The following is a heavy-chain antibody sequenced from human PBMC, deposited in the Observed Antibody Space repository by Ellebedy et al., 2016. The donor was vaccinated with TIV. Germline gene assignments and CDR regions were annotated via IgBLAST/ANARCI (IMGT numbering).Heavy chain of an antibody. Sequence: ASVKVSCKASGYTFTSYDINWVRQATGQGLEWMGWMNPNSGNTGYAQKFQDRVTIIADKSTSTAFMELSSLRSEDTAVYYCARTHTAMLEYNYGMDVWGQGTTVTVSS. V-gene: IGHV1-8*01. CDR2: MNPNSGNT. CDR3: ARTHTAMLEYNYGMDV. J-gene: IGHJ6*02. D-gene: IGHD5-18*01. CDR1: GYTFTSYD.